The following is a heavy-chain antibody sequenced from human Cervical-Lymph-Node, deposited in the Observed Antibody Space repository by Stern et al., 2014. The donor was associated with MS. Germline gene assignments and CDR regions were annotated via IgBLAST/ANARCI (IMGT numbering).Heavy chain of an antibody. CDR2: INLSGGST. CDR3: AREEAGDRLGLMDV. V-gene: IGHV1-46*01. J-gene: IGHJ6*02. Sequence: QVQLVQSGAEVKKPGASVKVSCKASGYTFSSYYMHWVRQAPGQGLEWMGIINLSGGSTSYAQKFQGRVTMTRDTSTNTVYMELSSLRTEDTAVYYCAREEAGDRLGLMDVWGLGTTVTVSS. D-gene: IGHD6-19*01. CDR1: GYTFSSYY.